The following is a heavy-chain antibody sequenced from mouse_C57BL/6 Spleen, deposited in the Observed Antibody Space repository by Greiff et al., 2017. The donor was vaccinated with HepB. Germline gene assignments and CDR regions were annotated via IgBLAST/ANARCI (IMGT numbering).Heavy chain of an antibody. V-gene: IGHV3-1*01. J-gene: IGHJ4*01. CDR3: SRRDGRGAMDY. Sequence: EVKLVESGPGLVKPSQSLSLTCTVSGYSITSGYVWHWIRHFPGNKLAWMGYISYSGSTNYNPSLKSRISITHDTSKNHFFLKLNPVTTEDTATYDCSRRDGRGAMDYWGQGTSVTVSS. CDR2: ISYSGST. CDR1: GYSITSGYV. D-gene: IGHD2-3*01.